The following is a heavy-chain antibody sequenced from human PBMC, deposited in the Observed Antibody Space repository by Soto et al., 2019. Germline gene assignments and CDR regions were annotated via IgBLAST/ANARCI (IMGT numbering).Heavy chain of an antibody. J-gene: IGHJ4*02. CDR2: IYYSGRT. Sequence: QLQLQESGPGLVKPSETLYLTCTVSGGSISSSSYYWDWIRQPPGKGLEWIGSIYYSGRTYYNPSLKRRVTISIDTSKNQVSLNLSSVTAADTAGYYCARRSGGGAIGFDYWGQGTLVTVSS. D-gene: IGHD3-16*01. CDR3: ARRSGGGAIGFDY. CDR1: GGSISSSSYY. V-gene: IGHV4-39*01.